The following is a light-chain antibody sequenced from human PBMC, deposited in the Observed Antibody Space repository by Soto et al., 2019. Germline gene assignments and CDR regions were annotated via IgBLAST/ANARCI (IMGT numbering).Light chain of an antibody. CDR1: SSNIGSTT. CDR2: NNN. V-gene: IGLV1-44*01. J-gene: IGLJ3*02. Sequence: QSVLTQPPSASGTPGQRVTIACSGSSSNIGSTTVKWYQQLPGTAPKLLIYNNNQRPSGVPDRFSGSESGTSASPTISGLQSEDEADYDCASWDDSLNGVVFGGGTKLTVL. CDR3: ASWDDSLNGVV.